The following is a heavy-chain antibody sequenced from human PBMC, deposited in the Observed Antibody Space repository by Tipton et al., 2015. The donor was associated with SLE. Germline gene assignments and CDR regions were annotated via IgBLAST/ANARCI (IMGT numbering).Heavy chain of an antibody. CDR1: GGSISSYY. Sequence: LRLSCTVSGGSISSYYWSWIRQPPGKGLEWIGYIYYSGSTNYNPPLKSRVTITVDTSKNQFSLKLSSVTAADTAVYYCASARVGATDAFDIWGQGTMVTVSS. J-gene: IGHJ3*02. D-gene: IGHD1-26*01. CDR3: ASARVGATDAFDI. V-gene: IGHV4-59*08. CDR2: IYYSGST.